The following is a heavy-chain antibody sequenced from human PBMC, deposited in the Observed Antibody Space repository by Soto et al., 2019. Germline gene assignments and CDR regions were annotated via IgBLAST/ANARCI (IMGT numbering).Heavy chain of an antibody. CDR3: ARMDCTSTRCYSYYFDY. CDR2: ISYGSRTI. V-gene: IGHV3-48*02. J-gene: IGHJ4*02. D-gene: IGHD2-2*01. Sequence: GGSLRLSCAASGFTFSSYSMNWVRQAPGKGLEWVSYISYGSRTIYYADSVEGRFTISRDNAKNSLYLQMNSLRDEDTAVYYCARMDCTSTRCYSYYFDYWGQGTLVTVS. CDR1: GFTFSSYS.